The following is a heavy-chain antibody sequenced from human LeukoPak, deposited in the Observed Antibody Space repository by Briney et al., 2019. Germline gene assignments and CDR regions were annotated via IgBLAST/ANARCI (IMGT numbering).Heavy chain of an antibody. D-gene: IGHD3-22*01. V-gene: IGHV3-74*01. CDR3: GSLTVVARDH. Sequence: PGGSLRLSCAAFGFSSSTHWMHWVRQAPGKGLVYVAQINSDGSATAYADSVKGRFTISRDNAKNTLYLDMSSLRAEDTAVYYCGSLTVVARDHWGQGTLVTVSS. CDR1: GFSSSTHW. J-gene: IGHJ4*02. CDR2: INSDGSAT.